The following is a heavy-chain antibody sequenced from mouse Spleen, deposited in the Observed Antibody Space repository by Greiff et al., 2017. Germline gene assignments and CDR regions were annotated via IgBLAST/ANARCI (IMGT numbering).Heavy chain of an antibody. Sequence: QVQLQQSGPELVKPGASVKISCKASGYAFSSSWMNWVKQRPGKGLEWIGRIYPGDGDTNYNGKFKGKATLTADKSSSTAYMQLSSLTSEDSAVYFCARSGGSRTGYFDVWGTGTTVTVSS. CDR3: ARSGGSRTGYFDV. D-gene: IGHD1-1*01. V-gene: IGHV1-82*01. CDR2: IYPGDGDT. J-gene: IGHJ1*03. CDR1: GYAFSSSW.